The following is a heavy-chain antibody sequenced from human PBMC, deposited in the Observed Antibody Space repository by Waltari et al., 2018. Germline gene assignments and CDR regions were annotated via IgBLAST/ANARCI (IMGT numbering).Heavy chain of an antibody. CDR1: GGSISSSSYY. Sequence: QLQLQESGPGLVKPSETLSFTCTVSGGSISSSSYYWGWIRQPPGKGLGWIGSIYYSGSTYYTPSLKSRVTISVDTSKNQFSRKLSSVTAADTAVYYCATKRESSASGFDYWGQGTLVTVSS. CDR3: ATKRESSASGFDY. CDR2: IYYSGST. J-gene: IGHJ4*02. V-gene: IGHV4-39*01. D-gene: IGHD6-19*01.